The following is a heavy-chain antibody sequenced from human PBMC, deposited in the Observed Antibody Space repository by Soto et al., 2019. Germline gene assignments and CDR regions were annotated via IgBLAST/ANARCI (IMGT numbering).Heavy chain of an antibody. D-gene: IGHD5-18*01. V-gene: IGHV4-30-2*01. CDR1: GGSISNAAYS. J-gene: IGHJ4*02. Sequence: LSLTCTVSGGSISNAAYSWSWIRQPPGKGLEWIGYIYPSGMPFYNPSLRSRVTISIDRSNDQFSLNLKSVTAADTAVYYCARERGGYGLFDSWGQGTLVTVS. CDR2: IYPSGMP. CDR3: ARERGGYGLFDS.